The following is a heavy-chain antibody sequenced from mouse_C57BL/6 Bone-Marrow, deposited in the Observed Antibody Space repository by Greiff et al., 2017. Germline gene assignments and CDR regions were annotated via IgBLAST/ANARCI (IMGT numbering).Heavy chain of an antibody. CDR1: GYSITSDY. V-gene: IGHV3-8*01. J-gene: IGHJ1*03. Sequence: EVKLQESGPGLAKPSQTLSLTCSVTGYSITSDYWTWIRKFPGNKLEYMGYISYSGSTYYNPSLKSRISITRDTSKNQYYLQLNSVTTEDTATYYCARWVYSNLYWYFDVWGTGTTVTVAS. D-gene: IGHD2-5*01. CDR3: ARWVYSNLYWYFDV. CDR2: ISYSGST.